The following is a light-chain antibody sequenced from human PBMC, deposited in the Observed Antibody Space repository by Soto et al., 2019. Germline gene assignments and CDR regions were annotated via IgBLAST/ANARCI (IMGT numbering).Light chain of an antibody. Sequence: QSALTQPASVSGSPGQSITISCTGTSSDVVGYNYVSWYQQHPGKAPKLIIYDVSNRALGVSNRFSGSKSGNTASLTISGLQAEDEADYYCSSYTSSSTLEGVFGTGTKVTVL. CDR3: SSYTSSSTLEGV. J-gene: IGLJ1*01. V-gene: IGLV2-14*01. CDR2: DVS. CDR1: SSDVVGYNY.